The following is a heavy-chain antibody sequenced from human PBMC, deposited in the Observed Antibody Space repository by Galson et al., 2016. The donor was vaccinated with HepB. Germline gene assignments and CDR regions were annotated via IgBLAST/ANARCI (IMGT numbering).Heavy chain of an antibody. CDR2: IWYDGSNQ. J-gene: IGHJ6*02. CDR3: ARVGFAVMPAGPQVDYYGMDV. D-gene: IGHD6-19*01. CDR1: GFDFSGYA. V-gene: IGHV3-33*01. Sequence: SLRLSCAASGFDFSGYAMHWVRQAPGKGLEWVAVIWYDGSNQNYADSVRGRFTISRDNSKNTVYLQMTSLRAGDTAVYYCARVGFAVMPAGPQVDYYGMDVWGQGTTVTVSS.